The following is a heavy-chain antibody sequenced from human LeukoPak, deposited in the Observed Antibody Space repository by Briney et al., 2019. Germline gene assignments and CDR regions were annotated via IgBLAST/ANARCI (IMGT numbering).Heavy chain of an antibody. CDR1: GYTFTGYY. CDR3: ARARIAAAGTFDY. CDR2: INPNSGGT. J-gene: IGHJ4*02. V-gene: IGHV1-2*02. D-gene: IGHD6-13*01. Sequence: ASVKVSCKASGYTFTGYYMHWVRQAPGQGLEWMGWINPNSGGTNYAQKFQGRVTMTRDTSISTAYMELSRLRSDDTAVYYCARARIAAAGTFDYWGQGTLVTVSS.